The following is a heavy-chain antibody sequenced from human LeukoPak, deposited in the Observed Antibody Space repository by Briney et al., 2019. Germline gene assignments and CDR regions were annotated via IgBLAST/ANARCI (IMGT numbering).Heavy chain of an antibody. CDR1: GYSFTSYW. CDR3: ARLPTVTTTWGYYFDY. Sequence: GESLKISCNGSGYSFTSYWIGWVRQMPGKGLEWMGIIYPGDSDTRYSPSFQGQVTISADKPISTAYLQWSSLKPSDTAMYYCARLPTVTTTWGYYFDYWGQGTLVTVSS. CDR2: IYPGDSDT. J-gene: IGHJ4*02. D-gene: IGHD4-17*01. V-gene: IGHV5-51*01.